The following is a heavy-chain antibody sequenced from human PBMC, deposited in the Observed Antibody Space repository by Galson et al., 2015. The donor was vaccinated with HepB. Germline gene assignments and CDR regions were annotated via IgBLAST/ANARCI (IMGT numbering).Heavy chain of an antibody. D-gene: IGHD4-17*01. V-gene: IGHV3-11*06. J-gene: IGHJ4*02. Sequence: SLRLSCAASGFTFSDYYMSWIRQAPGKGLEWISYISQSGTYTNYADSVKGRFTISRDNVKNSMYLQMNSLRAEDTAVYYCARVADSDYGDHAHFDSWGLGTLVTVSS. CDR2: ISQSGTYT. CDR1: GFTFSDYY. CDR3: ARVADSDYGDHAHFDS.